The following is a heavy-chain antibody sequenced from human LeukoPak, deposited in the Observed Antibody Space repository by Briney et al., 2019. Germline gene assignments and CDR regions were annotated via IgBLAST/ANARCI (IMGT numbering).Heavy chain of an antibody. CDR2: IIPIFGTA. D-gene: IGHD6-6*01. J-gene: IGHJ5*02. CDR1: GGTFSSYA. CDR3: ARGGYSSSSSWFDP. Sequence: SVKVSCKASGGTFSSYAISWVRQAPGQGLEWMGGIIPIFGTANYAQKFQGGVTITTDESTSTAYMELSSLRSEDTAVYYCARGGYSSSSSWFDPWGQGTLVTVSS. V-gene: IGHV1-69*05.